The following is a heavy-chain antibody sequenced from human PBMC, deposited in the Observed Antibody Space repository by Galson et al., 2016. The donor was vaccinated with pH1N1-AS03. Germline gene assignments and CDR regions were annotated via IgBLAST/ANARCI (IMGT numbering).Heavy chain of an antibody. CDR1: GYTFTNYD. D-gene: IGHD3-9*01. Sequence: SVKVSCKASGYTFTNYDINWVRQAPGQGLEWMGWMNPDTGSAGYAEKFQGRVTMTRNTSISTAYMELSSLRSEDTAVYYCARAPTKYYEILTGYYRVWFDPWGQGTLVAVSS. V-gene: IGHV1-8*01. CDR2: MNPDTGSA. CDR3: ARAPTKYYEILTGYYRVWFDP. J-gene: IGHJ5*02.